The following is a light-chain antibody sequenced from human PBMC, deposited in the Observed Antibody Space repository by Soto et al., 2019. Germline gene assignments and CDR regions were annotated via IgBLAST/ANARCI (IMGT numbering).Light chain of an antibody. CDR1: SSDVGGYNF. V-gene: IGLV2-8*01. J-gene: IGLJ2*01. CDR3: SSFSGSNNVI. CDR2: EVS. Sequence: QSALTQPPSASGSPGQSVTISCTGTSSDVGGYNFVSWYQQHPGKAPKLMIYEVSKRPSGVPDRFSGSKSGNTASLTVSGLQADDEPDYYCSSFSGSNNVIFGGGTKLTVL.